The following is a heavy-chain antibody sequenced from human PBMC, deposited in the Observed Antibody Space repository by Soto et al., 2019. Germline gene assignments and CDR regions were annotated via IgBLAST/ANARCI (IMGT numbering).Heavy chain of an antibody. CDR1: GGTFSDLA. Sequence: VHLVQSGTEVKKPGSSVRLSYKTSGGTFSDLAFSWVRQAPGQGLEWMGGIIPLFGTPNYAQYFQGRVTIIADESSSTIYMELGSLRSEDTAVYYCASERVAEMATGGYFDDWGQGTLVTVSS. D-gene: IGHD5-12*01. CDR3: ASERVAEMATGGYFDD. J-gene: IGHJ4*02. CDR2: IIPLFGTP. V-gene: IGHV1-69*01.